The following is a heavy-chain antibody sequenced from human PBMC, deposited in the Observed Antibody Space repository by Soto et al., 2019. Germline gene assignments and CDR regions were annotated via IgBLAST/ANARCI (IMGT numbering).Heavy chain of an antibody. CDR1: GGTFSSYA. J-gene: IGHJ6*02. Sequence: QVQLVQSGAEVKKPGSSVKVSCKASGGTFSSYAISWVRQAPGQGLEWMGGIIPIFGTADYAQKFQGRVTITADESTSTADVELRSLRSEDTAVYYCAKIPENYYYGMDVWGQGSTVTVSS. V-gene: IGHV1-69*12. CDR2: IIPIFGTA. CDR3: AKIPENYYYGMDV.